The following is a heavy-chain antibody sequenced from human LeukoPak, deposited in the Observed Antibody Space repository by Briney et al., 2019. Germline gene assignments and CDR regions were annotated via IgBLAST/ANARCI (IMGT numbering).Heavy chain of an antibody. D-gene: IGHD1-26*01. V-gene: IGHV1-69*01. CDR3: ARTVVGASAAAFQH. J-gene: IGHJ1*01. Sequence: SVKVSCKASGGTFSSSAISWVRQAPGHGLEWMGGIIPIFGTPNYAQKFQGRVTINADETTSYMELSSLRSEDTAVYYCARTVVGASAAAFQHWGQGTLVTVSS. CDR1: GGTFSSSA. CDR2: IIPIFGTP.